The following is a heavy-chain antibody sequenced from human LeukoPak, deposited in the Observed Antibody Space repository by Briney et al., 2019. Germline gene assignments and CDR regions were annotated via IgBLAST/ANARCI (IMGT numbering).Heavy chain of an antibody. J-gene: IGHJ4*02. CDR2: ISAYNGNT. CDR1: GGTFSSYA. V-gene: IGHV1-18*01. CDR3: ARGHPYGSGSYADY. Sequence: ASVKVSCKASGGTFSSYAISWVRQAPGQGLEWMGWISAYNGNTNYAQKLQGRVTMTTDTSTSTAYMELRSLRSDDTAVCYCARGHPYGSGSYADYWGQGTLVTVSS. D-gene: IGHD3-10*01.